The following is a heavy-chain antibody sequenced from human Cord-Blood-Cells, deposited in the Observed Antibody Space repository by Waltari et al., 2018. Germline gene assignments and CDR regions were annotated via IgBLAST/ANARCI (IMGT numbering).Heavy chain of an antibody. J-gene: IGHJ4*02. Sequence: QVQLVQSGAEVKKPGSSVKVSCKASGGTFSSYAISWVRQAPGQGLEWMGRIIPILGIANYGQKFQGRVTITADKSTSTAYMELSSLRSEDTAVYYCARSDEYSGSYFDYWGQGTLVTVSS. CDR1: GGTFSSYA. V-gene: IGHV1-69*09. CDR2: IIPILGIA. D-gene: IGHD1-26*01. CDR3: ARSDEYSGSYFDY.